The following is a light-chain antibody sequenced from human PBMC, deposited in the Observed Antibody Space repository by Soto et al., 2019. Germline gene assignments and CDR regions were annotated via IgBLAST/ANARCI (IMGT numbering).Light chain of an antibody. CDR3: MQSTQFPWT. J-gene: IGKJ1*01. CDR2: KIS. Sequence: DLVMTQTPVSSPVTLGQPASISCKSSQSLLDFDGDTHLTWLHQRPGQPPRLLIYKISNRFSGVPDRFSGSGAGTDFTLKISRVEAEDVGVYYCMQSTQFPWTFGQGTQVEIK. V-gene: IGKV2-24*01. CDR1: QSLLDFDGDTH.